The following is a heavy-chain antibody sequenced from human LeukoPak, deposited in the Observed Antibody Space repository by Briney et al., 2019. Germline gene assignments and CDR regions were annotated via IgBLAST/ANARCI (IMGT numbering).Heavy chain of an antibody. D-gene: IGHD3-9*01. CDR1: GFTFSSYS. V-gene: IGHV3-21*01. CDR3: ARDGARGNYDILTGSDN. J-gene: IGHJ4*02. CDR2: ISSSSSYI. Sequence: TGGSLRLSCAASGFTFSSYSMNWVRQAPGKGLEWVSSISSSSSYIYYADSVKGRFTISRDNAKNSLYLQMNSLRAEDTAVYYCARDGARGNYDILTGSDNWGQGTLVTVSS.